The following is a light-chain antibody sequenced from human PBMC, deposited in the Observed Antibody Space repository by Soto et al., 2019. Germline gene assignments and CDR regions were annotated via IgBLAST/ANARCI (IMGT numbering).Light chain of an antibody. CDR3: SSYTSSSPYV. J-gene: IGLJ1*01. CDR2: EVR. CDR1: SSDVGGYNY. V-gene: IGLV2-14*01. Sequence: LTQPASVSGSPGQSITISCTGTSSDVGGYNYVSWYQQHPGKAPKLMIYEVRNRPSGVSNRFSGSKSGNTASLTISGLQAEDEADYYCSSYTSSSPYVFGTGTKVTVL.